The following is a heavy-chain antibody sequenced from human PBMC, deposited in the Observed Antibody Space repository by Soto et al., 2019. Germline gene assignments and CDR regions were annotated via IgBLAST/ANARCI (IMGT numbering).Heavy chain of an antibody. J-gene: IGHJ4*02. CDR1: GSTFNNFA. CDR2: IVVISNTA. Sequence: QVVLLQSGAEVKEPGSSVRVSCKVSGSTFNNFAFSWLRQAPGHGPEWMGGIVVISNTADYSQRFQDRVTITAYTSTNTLYMELGSLTFEDTAVYYCARAIKRWEVHYYFDSWGQGTLVTVSS. D-gene: IGHD1-26*01. CDR3: ARAIKRWEVHYYFDS. V-gene: IGHV1-69*06.